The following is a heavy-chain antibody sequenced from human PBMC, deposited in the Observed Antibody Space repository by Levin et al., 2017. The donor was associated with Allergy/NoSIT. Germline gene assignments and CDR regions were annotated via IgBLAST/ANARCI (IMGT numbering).Heavy chain of an antibody. D-gene: IGHD5-12*01. Sequence: LSLTCAVSGGSISTDNWWSWIRQAPGKGLEWVAVIWDDGYKKYYADSVKGRFTISRDNSKNTLYLQMNSLRAEDTAVYYCARVLRFYYYYYMDVWGKGTTVTVSS. J-gene: IGHJ6*03. CDR1: GGSISTDN. CDR2: IWDDGYKK. V-gene: IGHV3-33*07. CDR3: ARVLRFYYYYYMDV.